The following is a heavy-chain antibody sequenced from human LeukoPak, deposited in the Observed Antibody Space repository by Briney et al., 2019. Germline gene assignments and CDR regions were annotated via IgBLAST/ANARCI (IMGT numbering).Heavy chain of an antibody. CDR3: ARFSSWYGIFDY. CDR1: GGSISSSSYY. J-gene: IGHJ4*02. Sequence: PSETLSLTCTVSGGSISSSSYYWGWIRQPPGKGLEWIGSIYYSGSTYYNPSLKSRVTISVDTSKNQFSLKLSSVTAADTAVYYCARFSSWYGIFDYWGQGTLVTVSS. CDR2: IYYSGST. D-gene: IGHD6-13*01. V-gene: IGHV4-39*07.